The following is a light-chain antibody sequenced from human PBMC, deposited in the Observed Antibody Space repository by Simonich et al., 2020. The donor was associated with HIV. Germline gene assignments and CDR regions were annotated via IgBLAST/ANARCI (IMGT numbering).Light chain of an antibody. Sequence: QSALAQPASVSGSPGQSITISCTGTSSDIGHYDYVSWYQPYTGKAPKLMFYDVRKRPSGVSNRFSGSKSGNTASLTISGLQAEDEADYYCSSYTSFSTWVFGGGTKLTVL. J-gene: IGLJ3*02. V-gene: IGLV2-14*03. CDR2: DVR. CDR1: SSDIGHYDY. CDR3: SSYTSFSTWV.